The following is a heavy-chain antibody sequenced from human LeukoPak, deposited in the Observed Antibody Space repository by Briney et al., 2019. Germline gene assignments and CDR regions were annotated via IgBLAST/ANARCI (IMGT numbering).Heavy chain of an antibody. CDR1: GFTLGGYG. J-gene: IGHJ4*02. D-gene: IGHD1-14*01. CDR3: TRYNNDRFDY. V-gene: IGHV3-33*01. CDR2: IAYDGSRA. Sequence: GESLKISCAGSGFTLGGYGMHWFRQTPGKGLEWVAVIAYDGSRAFYADSVKGRFTISRDNSKNTMSVQMDDLRAEDTAVYYCTRYNNDRFDYWGQGTLVTVSS.